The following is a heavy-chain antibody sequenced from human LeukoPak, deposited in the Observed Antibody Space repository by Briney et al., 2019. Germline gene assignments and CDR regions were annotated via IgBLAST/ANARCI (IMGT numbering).Heavy chain of an antibody. CDR3: AKEGHPFPQPAGFDY. Sequence: GGSLRLSCAASGFTFSNYAMTWVRQGPGKGLEWVSTVSNSGGATFYADSVEGRFTISRDNSKNTLYLQMNSLRAEDTAVYYCAKEGHPFPQPAGFDYWGQGTLVTVSS. CDR2: VSNSGGAT. D-gene: IGHD2-2*01. J-gene: IGHJ4*02. CDR1: GFTFSNYA. V-gene: IGHV3-23*01.